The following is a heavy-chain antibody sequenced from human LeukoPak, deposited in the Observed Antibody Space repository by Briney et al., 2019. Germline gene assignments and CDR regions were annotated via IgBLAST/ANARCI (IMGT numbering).Heavy chain of an antibody. CDR1: GFTFSSYA. D-gene: IGHD6-13*01. J-gene: IGHJ4*02. CDR3: AKTWGYTSSGIAH. Sequence: GGSLRLSCAASGFTFSSYAMSWVRQTPGKGLEWVSGISGDGLGTYYADSVKGRFTISRDNSENTLYVQMNSLRAEDTALYYCAKTWGYTSSGIAHWGQGTLVTASS. V-gene: IGHV3-23*01. CDR2: ISGDGLGT.